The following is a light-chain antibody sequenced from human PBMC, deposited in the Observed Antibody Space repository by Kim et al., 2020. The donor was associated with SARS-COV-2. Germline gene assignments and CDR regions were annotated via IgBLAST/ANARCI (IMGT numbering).Light chain of an antibody. V-gene: IGKV3D-7*01. J-gene: IGKJ4*01. Sequence: PGERVTLSCRASQSVSSSYLTWYQQKLGQAPRLLIYGASTRATGIPARFSGSGSGTDFTLTISSLQPEDFAVYYCQQDYNLPRLTFGGGTK. CDR1: QSVSSSY. CDR3: QQDYNLPRLT. CDR2: GAS.